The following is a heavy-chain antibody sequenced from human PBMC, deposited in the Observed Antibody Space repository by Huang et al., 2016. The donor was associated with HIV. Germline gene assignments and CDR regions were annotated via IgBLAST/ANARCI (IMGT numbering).Heavy chain of an antibody. CDR1: GYTFFTYS. J-gene: IGHJ5*02. Sequence: QVQLVQSGPEMKKPGASVNVSCKASGYTFFTYSISWVRQAPGQGLEWMGWVSTYHGHTNHAQKFQSRLTLTTDVPTSSAYMELKNLRSDDTAVYYCARFRGPQVTLNWLDPWGQGTLVTVSS. V-gene: IGHV1-18*01. CDR3: ARFRGPQVTLNWLDP. D-gene: IGHD3-10*01. CDR2: VSTYHGHT.